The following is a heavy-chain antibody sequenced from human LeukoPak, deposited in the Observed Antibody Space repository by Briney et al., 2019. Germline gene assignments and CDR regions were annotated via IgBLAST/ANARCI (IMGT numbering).Heavy chain of an antibody. Sequence: PGGSLRLSCAASGFTFSSYAMHWVRQAPGKGLEWVAVLSYDGNNKYHADSVKGRFTISRDNSKNTLYLQMNSLRTEDTAVYYCAKDLSGYSYGHDALDIWGQGTMVTVSS. V-gene: IGHV3-30*04. CDR3: AKDLSGYSYGHDALDI. D-gene: IGHD5-18*01. J-gene: IGHJ3*02. CDR2: LSYDGNNK. CDR1: GFTFSSYA.